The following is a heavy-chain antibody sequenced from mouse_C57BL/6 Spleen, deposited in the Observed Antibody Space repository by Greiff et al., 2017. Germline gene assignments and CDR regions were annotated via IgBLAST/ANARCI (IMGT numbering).Heavy chain of an antibody. J-gene: IGHJ3*01. CDR1: GFTFSDYG. Sequence: EVKLVESGGGLVKPGGSLKLSCAASGFTFSDYGMHWVRQAPEMGLEWVAYISSGSSTIYYADTVKGRFTISRDNAKNTLFLQMTSLRSEDTAMXYCALDGGFAYWGQGTLVTVSA. D-gene: IGHD3-1*01. CDR2: ISSGSSTI. CDR3: ALDGGFAY. V-gene: IGHV5-17*01.